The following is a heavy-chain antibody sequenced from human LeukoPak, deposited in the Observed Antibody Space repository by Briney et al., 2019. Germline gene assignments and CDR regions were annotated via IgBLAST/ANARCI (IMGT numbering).Heavy chain of an antibody. CDR3: AKRADYGSGPPYYFDY. D-gene: IGHD3-10*01. V-gene: IGHV3-23*01. CDR2: ISGSGGST. J-gene: IGHJ4*02. Sequence: GGSLRLSCAASGFTFSGFAMSWVRRTPGKGLEWVSAISGSGGSTYYADSVKGRFTISRDNSKNTLYLQMNSLRAEDTAVYYCAKRADYGSGPPYYFDYWGQGTLVTVSS. CDR1: GFTFSGFA.